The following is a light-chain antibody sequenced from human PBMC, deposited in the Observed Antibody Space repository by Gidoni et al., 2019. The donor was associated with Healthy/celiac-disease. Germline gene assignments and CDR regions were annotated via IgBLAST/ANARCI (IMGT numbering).Light chain of an antibody. CDR3: QQSYSTPLT. Sequence: DIQMTQSPSSLSASVGDRVTIPCRASQSISSSLNWYQQKPGKAPKLLIYAASSLQSGVPSRFSGSGSGTGFTLTISSLQPEDFATYYCQQSYSTPLTFGGGTRVEIK. CDR2: AAS. CDR1: QSISSS. J-gene: IGKJ4*01. V-gene: IGKV1-39*01.